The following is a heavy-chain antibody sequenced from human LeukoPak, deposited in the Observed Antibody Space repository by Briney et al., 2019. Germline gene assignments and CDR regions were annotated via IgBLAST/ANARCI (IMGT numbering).Heavy chain of an antibody. CDR3: AKVLLWFGELPGADY. CDR2: ISGSGGST. Sequence: GGSLRLSCAASGFTFSSHAMSWVRQAPGKGLEWVSAISGSGGSTYYADSVKGRFTISRDNSKNTLYLQMYSLRAEDTAVYYCAKVLLWFGELPGADYWGQGTLVTVSS. V-gene: IGHV3-23*01. D-gene: IGHD3-10*01. J-gene: IGHJ4*02. CDR1: GFTFSSHA.